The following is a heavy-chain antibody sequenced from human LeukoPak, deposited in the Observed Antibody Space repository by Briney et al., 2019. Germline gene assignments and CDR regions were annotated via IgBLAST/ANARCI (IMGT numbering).Heavy chain of an antibody. CDR3: AKSGRGGYHYYYYLMDA. D-gene: IGHD1-26*01. V-gene: IGHV3-23*01. Sequence: SGGSLRLSSAASGFSFSNFDRNWVRLAPGKGLEWVSSISGSGGNTYYADSVNGRVTISRDNSMNTLYLHINSLRVEDTATYFCAKSGRGGYHYYYYLMDAWAKGTTVTVSS. J-gene: IGHJ6*03. CDR2: ISGSGGNT. CDR1: GFSFSNFD.